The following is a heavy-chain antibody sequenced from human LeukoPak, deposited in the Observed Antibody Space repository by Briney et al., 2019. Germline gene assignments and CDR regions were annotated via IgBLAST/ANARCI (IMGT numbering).Heavy chain of an antibody. J-gene: IGHJ6*02. V-gene: IGHV4-59*01. D-gene: IGHD3-10*01. Sequence: PPETLSLTCTVSGGSISSYYWSWIRQPPGKGLEWIGYIYYSGSTNYNPSLKSRVTISVDTSKNQFSLKLSSVTAADTAVYYCARVAGSRTLYYYYYGMDVWGQGTTVTVSS. CDR3: ARVAGSRTLYYYYYGMDV. CDR1: GGSISSYY. CDR2: IYYSGST.